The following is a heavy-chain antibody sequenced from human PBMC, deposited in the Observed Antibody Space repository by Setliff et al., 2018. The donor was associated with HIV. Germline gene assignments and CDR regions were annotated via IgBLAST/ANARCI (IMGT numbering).Heavy chain of an antibody. CDR1: GYTFTSYY. J-gene: IGHJ6*02. CDR2: INPGDGST. D-gene: IGHD3-22*01. CDR3: AREIGDYYDSSGYYPPTDYYYGMDV. Sequence: GASVKVSCKSSGYTFTSYYIYWVRQAPGQGLQWMGIINPGDGSTIYAQKFQGRVTMTRDTSTSTPYMELSSLRSEDTAVYYCAREIGDYYDSSGYYPPTDYYYGMDVWGQGTTVTVSS. V-gene: IGHV1-46*01.